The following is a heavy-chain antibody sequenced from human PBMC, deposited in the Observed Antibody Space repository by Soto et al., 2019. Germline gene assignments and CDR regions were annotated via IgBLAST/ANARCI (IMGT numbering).Heavy chain of an antibody. CDR1: GYTFTSYY. CDR2: INPSGGST. Sequence: ASVKVSCKASGYTFTSYYMHWVRQAPGQGLEWMGIINPSGGSTSYAQKFQGRVTMTRDTSTSTAYMELSSLRSEDTAVYYCARIASGYAYGMDVWGQGTTVTVSS. CDR3: ARIASGYAYGMDV. D-gene: IGHD2-2*01. J-gene: IGHJ6*02. V-gene: IGHV1-46*01.